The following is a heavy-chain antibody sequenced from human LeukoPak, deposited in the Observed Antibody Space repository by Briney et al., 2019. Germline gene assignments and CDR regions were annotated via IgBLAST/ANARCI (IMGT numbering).Heavy chain of an antibody. CDR1: GGTFSSYA. D-gene: IGHD2-8*01. V-gene: IGHV1-69*13. CDR3: AREHHSTNEGTVAFDI. J-gene: IGHJ3*02. Sequence: ASVKVSCKASGGTFSSYAISWLRQAPGQGLEWMGGIIPIFGTANYAQKFQGRVTITADESTSKAYMELSSLRSEDTAVYYCAREHHSTNEGTVAFDIWGQGTMVTVSS. CDR2: IIPIFGTA.